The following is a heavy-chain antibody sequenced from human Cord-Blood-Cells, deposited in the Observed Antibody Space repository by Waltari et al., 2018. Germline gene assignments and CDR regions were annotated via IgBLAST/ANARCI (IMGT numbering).Heavy chain of an antibody. CDR2: IYYSGST. CDR3: ARGYEGGWYSHYYYYYMDV. Sequence: QLQLQESGPGLVKPSETLSLTCTASGGSISSSSYYWGWIRQPPGKGLEWIGSIYYSGSTYYNPSLKSRVTISVDTSKNQFSLKLSSVTAADTAVYYCARGYEGGWYSHYYYYYMDVWGKGTTVTVSS. V-gene: IGHV4-39*07. J-gene: IGHJ6*03. D-gene: IGHD6-19*01. CDR1: GGSISSSSYY.